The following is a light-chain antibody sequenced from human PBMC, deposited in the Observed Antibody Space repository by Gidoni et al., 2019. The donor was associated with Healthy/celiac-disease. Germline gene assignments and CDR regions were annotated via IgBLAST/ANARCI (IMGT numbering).Light chain of an antibody. CDR1: QSVSSRY. CDR2: GAS. V-gene: IGKV3-20*01. J-gene: IGKJ4*01. Sequence: LVLTQSRGTLSLSPGERATLSCRASQSVSSRYLAWYQQKPGQAHRLLIYGASSRATGIPDRFSGSGSGTDFTLTISRLEPEDFAVYYCQQYGSSLLLTFGGGTKVEIK. CDR3: QQYGSSLLLT.